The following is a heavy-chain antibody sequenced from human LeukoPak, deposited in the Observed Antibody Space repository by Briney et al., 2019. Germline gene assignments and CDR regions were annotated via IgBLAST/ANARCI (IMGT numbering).Heavy chain of an antibody. J-gene: IGHJ5*02. CDR1: GGSISGYY. CDR2: IYYSEST. CDR3: AREEGWFDP. Sequence: PSETLSLTCTVSGGSISGYYWTWIRQPPGKGLEWIGYIYYSESTNYNPSLKSRVTISLDTSKNQFSLKLSSVTAADTAVYYCAREEGWFDPWGQGTLVTVPP. V-gene: IGHV4-59*01.